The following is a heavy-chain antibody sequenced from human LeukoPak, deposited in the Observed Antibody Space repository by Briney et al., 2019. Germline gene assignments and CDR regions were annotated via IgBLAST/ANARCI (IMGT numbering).Heavy chain of an antibody. Sequence: PGGSLRLSCAASGFTFSSYSMNWVRQAPGKGLQWVSYFSTSSSTIYYADSVKGRFTISRDNAKNSLYLQMNSLRAEDTAVYYCAREDYYGSGNWFDPWGQGTLVTVSS. CDR2: FSTSSSTI. D-gene: IGHD3-10*01. CDR3: AREDYYGSGNWFDP. CDR1: GFTFSSYS. J-gene: IGHJ5*02. V-gene: IGHV3-48*01.